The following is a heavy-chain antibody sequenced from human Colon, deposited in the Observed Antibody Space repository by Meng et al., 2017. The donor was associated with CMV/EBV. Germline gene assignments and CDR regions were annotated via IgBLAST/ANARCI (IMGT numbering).Heavy chain of an antibody. CDR2: ISSDGARI. Sequence: GESLKISCADSGFTFSSRWLHWVRQVPGKGLEWVSTISSDGARIHYADFVKGRFIISRDDAKNTLYLQMNSLSAEDTAVYYCEDFETGWGRGTLVTVSS. CDR3: EDFETG. V-gene: IGHV3-74*01. D-gene: IGHD3-3*01. J-gene: IGHJ4*02. CDR1: GFTFSSRW.